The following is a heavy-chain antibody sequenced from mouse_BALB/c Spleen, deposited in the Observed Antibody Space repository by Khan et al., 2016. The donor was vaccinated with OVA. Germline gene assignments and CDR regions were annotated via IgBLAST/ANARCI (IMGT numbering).Heavy chain of an antibody. CDR2: IWSAGST. Sequence: QVQLQQSGPGLVQPSQSLSVTCTVSGFSLTHYSVHWVRQSPGKGLEWLGVIWSAGSTDYNAAFISRLSISKDNSRSQVFFKMNSLQSYDTAIYYCARRGYDYGRGAWFAYWGQGTLVTVSA. V-gene: IGHV2-2*03. J-gene: IGHJ3*01. CDR3: ARRGYDYGRGAWFAY. D-gene: IGHD2-4*01. CDR1: GFSLTHYS.